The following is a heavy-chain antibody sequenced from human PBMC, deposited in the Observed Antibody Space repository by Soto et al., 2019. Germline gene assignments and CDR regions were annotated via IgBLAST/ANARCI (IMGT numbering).Heavy chain of an antibody. CDR2: ISRDGDSM. CDR1: GFTFSDYY. V-gene: IGHV3-11*01. Sequence: QVQLVESGGGLVKPGGSLRLSCAASGFTFSDYYMAWIRQAPGKGLEYVSYISRDGDSMYYGGSVKGRFTISRDNAKNSPSLQINGMRAVDTAVFYCARPNGESIHYYHGMDDWGQGTTVTVSS. J-gene: IGHJ6*02. CDR3: ARPNGESIHYYHGMDD. D-gene: IGHD3-10*01.